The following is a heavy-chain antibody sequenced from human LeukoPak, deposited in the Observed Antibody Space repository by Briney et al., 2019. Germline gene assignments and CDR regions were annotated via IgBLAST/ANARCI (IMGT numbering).Heavy chain of an antibody. CDR2: IYYSGST. V-gene: IGHV4-30-4*01. D-gene: IGHD4-23*01. CDR3: ATRKRSTVVTPFGY. CDR1: GGSISSGDYY. J-gene: IGHJ4*02. Sequence: PSETLSLTCTVSGGSISSGDYYWSWIRQPPGKGLEWIGYIYYSGSTYYNPSLKSRVTISVDTSKNQFSLKLSSVTAADTAVYYCATRKRSTVVTPFGYWGQGTLVTVSS.